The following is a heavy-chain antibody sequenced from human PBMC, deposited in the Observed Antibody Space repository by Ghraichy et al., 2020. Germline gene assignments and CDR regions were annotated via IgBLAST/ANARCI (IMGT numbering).Heavy chain of an antibody. CDR1: GDSVSSNSAA. V-gene: IGHV6-1*01. CDR3: ARAGRQQLPTPGYYGMDV. CDR2: TYYRSKWYN. J-gene: IGHJ6*02. Sequence: SQTLSLTCAISGDSVSSNSAAWNWIRQSPSRGLEWLGRTYYRSKWYNDYAVSVKSRITINPDTSKNQFSLQLNSVTPEDTAVYYCARAGRQQLPTPGYYGMDVWGQGTTVTVSS. D-gene: IGHD6-13*01.